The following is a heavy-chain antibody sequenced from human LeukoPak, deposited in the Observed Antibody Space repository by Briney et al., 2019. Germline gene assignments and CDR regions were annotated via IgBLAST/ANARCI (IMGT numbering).Heavy chain of an antibody. CDR2: IIPILGIA. D-gene: IGHD2-2*02. CDR3: AREYCSSTSCYRAAY. Sequence: SVRVSCKASGGTFSSYAISWVRQAPGQGLEWMGRIIPILGIANYAQKFQGRVTITADKSTSTAYMELSSLRSEDTAVYYCAREYCSSTSCYRAAYWGQGTLVTVSS. J-gene: IGHJ4*02. V-gene: IGHV1-69*04. CDR1: GGTFSSYA.